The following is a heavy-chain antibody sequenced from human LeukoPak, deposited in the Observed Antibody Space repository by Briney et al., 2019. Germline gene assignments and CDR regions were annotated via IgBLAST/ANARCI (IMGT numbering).Heavy chain of an antibody. D-gene: IGHD6-6*01. CDR1: GYNFSTYA. CDR2: MSYDGSNK. Sequence: GRSLRLSCAASGYNFSTYAMHWVRQAPGKGLEWVAVMSYDGSNKYYPDSVKGRFTISRDNSKNTLYLQMNSLRAADTAVYYCARVRAARPSPVDYWGQGTLVTVSS. CDR3: ARVRAARPSPVDY. V-gene: IGHV3-30*04. J-gene: IGHJ4*02.